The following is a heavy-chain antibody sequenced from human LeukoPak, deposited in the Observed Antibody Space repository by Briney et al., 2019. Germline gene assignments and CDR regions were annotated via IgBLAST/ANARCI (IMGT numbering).Heavy chain of an antibody. Sequence: GPLFPPAASLGWSFIGVYWSGVRQPPGGGGGWSGGINHSGSTNYKPSLKSRVTISVDTSKNQFSLKLSSVTAADTAVYYCARISNYYGSGSYYWYFDYWGQGTLVTVSS. V-gene: IGHV4-34*01. D-gene: IGHD3-10*01. CDR2: INHSGST. CDR1: GWSFIGVY. J-gene: IGHJ4*02. CDR3: ARISNYYGSGSYYWYFDY.